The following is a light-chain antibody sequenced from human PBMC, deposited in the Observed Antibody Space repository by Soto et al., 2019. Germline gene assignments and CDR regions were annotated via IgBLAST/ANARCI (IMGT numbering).Light chain of an antibody. CDR3: SSYSSSSTFYV. CDR1: SSDFGGYYY. J-gene: IGLJ1*01. CDR2: QVT. V-gene: IGLV2-14*01. Sequence: QSVLTQPAPVSGSPGQSITISCTGTSSDFGGYYYVSWYQHHPGKAPKLLIYQVTNRPSGVSNRFSGSKSGNTASLTISGLQAEDEADYFCSSYSSSSTFYVFGDGTKVTVL.